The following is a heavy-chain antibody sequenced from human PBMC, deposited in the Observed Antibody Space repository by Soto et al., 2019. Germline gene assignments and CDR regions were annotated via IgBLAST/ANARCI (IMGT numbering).Heavy chain of an antibody. CDR2: ISWDGGST. CDR3: AKXPIDSSSWYSSYYGMDV. Sequence: GGSLRLSCAASGFTFDDYTMHWVRQAPGKGLEWVSLISWDGGSTYYADSVKGRFTISRDNSKNSLYLQMNSLRTEDTALYYCAKXPIDSSSWYSSYYGMDVWGQGTTVTVSS. J-gene: IGHJ6*02. CDR1: GFTFDDYT. D-gene: IGHD6-13*01. V-gene: IGHV3-43*01.